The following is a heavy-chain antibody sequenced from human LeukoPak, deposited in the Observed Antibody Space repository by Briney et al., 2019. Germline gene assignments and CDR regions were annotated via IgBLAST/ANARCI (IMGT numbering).Heavy chain of an antibody. V-gene: IGHV3-23*01. CDR2: ISGSGDNT. Sequence: GGSLRLSCAATGFSFSTYAMSWVRQAPGKGLEWVSSISGSGDNTYYAESVKGRFTISRDNSKNTLFLQMNSLRAEDTAVFYCAKRSGYTTGWFFDFWGQGTLVTVSS. CDR1: GFSFSTYA. D-gene: IGHD6-19*01. J-gene: IGHJ4*02. CDR3: AKRSGYTTGWFFDF.